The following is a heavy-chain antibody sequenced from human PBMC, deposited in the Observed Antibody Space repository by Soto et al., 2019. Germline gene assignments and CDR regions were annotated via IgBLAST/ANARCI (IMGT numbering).Heavy chain of an antibody. V-gene: IGHV3-74*01. D-gene: IGHD2-21*02. CDR3: ARGDKGGFDV. CDR1: GFTFNYYW. CDR2: IHSDGSST. Sequence: EVQLVESEGGLVQRGGSLRLSCAASGFTFNYYWMHWVRQAPGQGLVWVSHIHSDGSSTTYADSVKGRFTISRDNAKNTLYLQMNSLRAEDTAVYYCARGDKGGFDVWGQGTTVTVSS. J-gene: IGHJ3*01.